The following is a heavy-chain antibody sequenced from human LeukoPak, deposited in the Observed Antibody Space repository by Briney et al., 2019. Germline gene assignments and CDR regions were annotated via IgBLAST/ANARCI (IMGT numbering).Heavy chain of an antibody. D-gene: IGHD2-21*02. V-gene: IGHV1-69*01. CDR1: GGTFSSYA. CDR3: ARPQLTASEYYYYYGMDV. CDR2: IIPIFGTA. Sequence: SSVKVSCKASGGTFSSYAISWVRQAPGQGLEWMGGIIPIFGTAHYAQKFQGRVTITADESTSTAYMEQSSLRSEDTAVYYCARPQLTASEYYYYYGMDVWGQGTTVTVSS. J-gene: IGHJ6*02.